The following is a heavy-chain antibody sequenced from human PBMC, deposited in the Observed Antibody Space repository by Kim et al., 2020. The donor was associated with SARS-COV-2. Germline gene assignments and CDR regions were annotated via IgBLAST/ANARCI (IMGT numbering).Heavy chain of an antibody. CDR2: INHSGST. Sequence: SETLSLTCAVSGGSISGYYWSWIRQPPGKGLEWVGEINHSGSTNYNPSLKSRVTMSVDTSKNQFSLELTPVTAADTAVDYCAGPRDLYWYFDLWGRGTLVTVSS. J-gene: IGHJ2*01. CDR1: GGSISGYY. CDR3: AGPRDLYWYFDL. V-gene: IGHV4-34*01.